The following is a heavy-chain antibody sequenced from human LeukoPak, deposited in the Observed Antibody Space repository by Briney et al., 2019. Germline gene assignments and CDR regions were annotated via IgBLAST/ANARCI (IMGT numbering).Heavy chain of an antibody. CDR1: GGSISSFY. Sequence: PSETLSLTCTVSGGSISSFYWSWIRQPAGKGLEWIGRIYTSGSTNYNPSLKSRVTISVDTSKNQFSLKLSSVTAADTAVYYCARGTRYYGSGLPIFDYWGQGTLVTVSS. V-gene: IGHV4-4*07. CDR2: IYTSGST. D-gene: IGHD3-10*01. J-gene: IGHJ4*02. CDR3: ARGTRYYGSGLPIFDY.